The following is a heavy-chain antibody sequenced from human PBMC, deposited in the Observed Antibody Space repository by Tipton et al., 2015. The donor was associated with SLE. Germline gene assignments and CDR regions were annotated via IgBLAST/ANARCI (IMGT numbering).Heavy chain of an antibody. CDR1: GFTFSSYA. J-gene: IGHJ5*02. CDR3: AREPGDVAPEGFNWFDP. V-gene: IGHV3-49*04. D-gene: IGHD2-15*01. Sequence: SLRLSCAASGFTFSSYAMSWVRQAPGKGLEWVGFIRSKAYGGTSEYAESVKGRFSISRDDSKSIAYLQMKSLKVDDTAVYYCAREPGDVAPEGFNWFDPWGQGTLVIVSS. CDR2: IRSKAYGGTS.